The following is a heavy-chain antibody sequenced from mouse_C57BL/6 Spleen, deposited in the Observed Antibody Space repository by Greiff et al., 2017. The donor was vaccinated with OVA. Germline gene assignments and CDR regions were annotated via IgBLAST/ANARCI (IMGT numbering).Heavy chain of an antibody. D-gene: IGHD2-4*01. CDR2: IYPGGGYT. CDR1: GYTFTNYW. Sequence: QVQLQQSGAELVRPGTSVKMSCKASGYTFTNYWIGWAKQRPGHGLEWIGDIYPGGGYTNYNEKFKGKATLTADKSSSTAYMQFSSLTSEDSAIYYYARYMVCDDYRGYYFDSWGQGTTLTVSS. V-gene: IGHV1-63*01. CDR3: ARYMVCDDYRGYYFDS. J-gene: IGHJ2*01.